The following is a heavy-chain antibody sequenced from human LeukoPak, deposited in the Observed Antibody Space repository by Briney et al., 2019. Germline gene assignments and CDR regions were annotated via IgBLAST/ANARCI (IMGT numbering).Heavy chain of an antibody. V-gene: IGHV3-23*01. J-gene: IGHJ4*02. CDR2: ISGSDGRT. Sequence: GSLRLSCAASGFTFSSYSMNWVRQAPGKGLEWVATISGSDGRTYYADSVRGRFTISRDNSKNTLYLQMNSLRAEDTAVYYCAKGRLVPDYWGQGILVTVSS. D-gene: IGHD3-9*01. CDR3: AKGRLVPDY. CDR1: GFTFSSYS.